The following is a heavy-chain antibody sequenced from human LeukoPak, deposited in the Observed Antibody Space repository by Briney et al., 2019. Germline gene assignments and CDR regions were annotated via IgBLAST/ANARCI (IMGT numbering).Heavy chain of an antibody. V-gene: IGHV5-51*01. J-gene: IGHJ3*02. CDR3: ARTGAEDGGNAGAFDI. Sequence: GESLKISCKGSGYSFTSYWIGWVRQMPGKGLEWMGIIYPGDSDTRYSPSFQGQVTISADKSISTAYLQWSSLKASDTAMYYCARTGAEDGGNAGAFDIWGQGTMVTVSS. D-gene: IGHD4-23*01. CDR1: GYSFTSYW. CDR2: IYPGDSDT.